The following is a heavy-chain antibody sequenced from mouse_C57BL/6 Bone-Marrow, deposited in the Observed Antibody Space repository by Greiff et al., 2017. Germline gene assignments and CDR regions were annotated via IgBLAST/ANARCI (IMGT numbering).Heavy chain of an antibody. CDR2: IDPSDSET. CDR3: ARGAWLLQYFDV. Sequence: QVQLQQPGAELVRPGSSVKLSCKASGYTFTSYWMHWVKQRPIQGLEWIGNIDPSDSETHYNQKFKDKATLTVDKSSSTAYMQLSSLTAEDSAVYYCARGAWLLQYFDVWGTGTTVTVSS. V-gene: IGHV1-52*01. J-gene: IGHJ1*03. D-gene: IGHD2-3*01. CDR1: GYTFTSYW.